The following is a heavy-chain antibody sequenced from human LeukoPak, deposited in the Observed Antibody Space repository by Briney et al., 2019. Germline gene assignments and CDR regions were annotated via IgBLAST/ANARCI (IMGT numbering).Heavy chain of an antibody. CDR2: IYYSGST. CDR3: ARCGGTTRGAFDI. V-gene: IGHV4-28*01. Sequence: SETLSLTCAVSGYSISSSNWWGWIRQPPGKGLEWIGYIYYSGSTYYNPSLKSRVTMSVDTSKNQFSLKLSSVTAVDTAMYYCARCGGTTRGAFDIWGQGTMVTVSS. D-gene: IGHD2-15*01. CDR1: GYSISSSNW. J-gene: IGHJ3*02.